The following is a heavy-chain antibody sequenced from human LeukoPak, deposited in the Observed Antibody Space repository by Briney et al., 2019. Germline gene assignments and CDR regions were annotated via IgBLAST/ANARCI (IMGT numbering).Heavy chain of an antibody. V-gene: IGHV3-21*01. CDR1: GFTFSSYS. Sequence: PGGSLRLSCAASGFTFSSYSMNWVRQAPGKGLEWVSSISSSSSYIYYADSVKGRFTISRDNAKNSLYLQMNSLRAEDTAVYYCARDSSYDPILDYYYGMDVWGQGTTVTVSS. J-gene: IGHJ6*02. CDR2: ISSSSSYI. D-gene: IGHD3-3*01. CDR3: ARDSSYDPILDYYYGMDV.